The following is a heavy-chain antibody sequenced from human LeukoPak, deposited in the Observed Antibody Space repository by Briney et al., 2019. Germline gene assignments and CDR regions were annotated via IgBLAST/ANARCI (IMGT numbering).Heavy chain of an antibody. D-gene: IGHD7-27*01. CDR1: GASISNYY. Sequence: SETLSLTCTVSGASISNYYWSWIRQPPGKGLEWIGYIYYSGSTNYNPSLKSRVTISVHTSKNQFSLKLSSVTAADTAVYYCARRTGDSEAFDYWGQGTLVTVSS. V-gene: IGHV4-59*01. CDR3: ARRTGDSEAFDY. J-gene: IGHJ4*02. CDR2: IYYSGST.